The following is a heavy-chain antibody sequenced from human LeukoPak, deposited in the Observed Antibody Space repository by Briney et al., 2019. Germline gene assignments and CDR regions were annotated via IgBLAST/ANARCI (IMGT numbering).Heavy chain of an antibody. CDR2: INSSSGTI. CDR3: AKEGDNTGYRYFDD. CDR1: GFKLIGYS. V-gene: IGHV3-48*01. J-gene: IGHJ4*02. D-gene: IGHD3-22*01. Sequence: GGSLRLSCAASGFKLIGYSMNWVRLAPGKGLEWVSYINSSSGTIVYADSVKGRFTMQMNSLRAEDTAVYYCAKEGDNTGYRYFDDWGQGTLVTVSS.